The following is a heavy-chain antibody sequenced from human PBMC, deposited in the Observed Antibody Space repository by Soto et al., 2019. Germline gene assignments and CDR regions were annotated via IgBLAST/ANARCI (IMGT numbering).Heavy chain of an antibody. V-gene: IGHV4-30-2*01. J-gene: IGHJ5*02. CDR2: IYHSGNT. CDR3: ARDNSGYPNYFDP. CDR1: GSSVSSGAYS. D-gene: IGHD3-22*01. Sequence: PSDTLSLTCAVSGSSVSSGAYSWSWIRQPQGKGLEWIGYIYHSGNTYYNPSLKSRVTISADRSKNQLSLRLSSVTAADTAVYFCARDNSGYPNYFDPWGRGTLVTVSS.